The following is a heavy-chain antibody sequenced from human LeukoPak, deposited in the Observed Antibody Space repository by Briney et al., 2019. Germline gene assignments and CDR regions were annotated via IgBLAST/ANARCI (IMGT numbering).Heavy chain of an antibody. CDR3: ARGRAVPTGYGMDV. CDR2: ISSSGSTI. D-gene: IGHD4-17*01. J-gene: IGHJ6*04. V-gene: IGHV3-48*03. Sequence: QPGGSLRLSCAASGFTFSSYEMNWVRQAPGKGLKWVSYISSSGSTIYYADSVKGRFTISRDNAKNSLYLQTNSLRAEDTAVYYCARGRAVPTGYGMDVWGKGTTVTVSS. CDR1: GFTFSSYE.